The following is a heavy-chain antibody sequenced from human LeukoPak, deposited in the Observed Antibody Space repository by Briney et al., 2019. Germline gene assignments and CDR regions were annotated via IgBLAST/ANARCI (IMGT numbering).Heavy chain of an antibody. V-gene: IGHV5-51*01. Sequence: GESLKISCKGSGYTFSNYWIGWWRQMPGKGREWMGIIYPGDSDTRYNPSFQGQVTFSADKSISTAYLQWSSLKASDTAIYYCTRHWVPGSATRMIDSWGPGTLVTVSS. D-gene: IGHD2-15*01. CDR3: TRHWVPGSATRMIDS. CDR1: GYTFSNYW. CDR2: IYPGDSDT. J-gene: IGHJ4*02.